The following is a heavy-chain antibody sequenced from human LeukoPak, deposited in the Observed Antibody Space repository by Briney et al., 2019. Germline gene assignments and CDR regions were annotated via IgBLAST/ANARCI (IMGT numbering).Heavy chain of an antibody. CDR1: GFTFSSYA. D-gene: IGHD2-15*01. Sequence: GGSLRLSCAASGFTFSSYAMSWVRQAPGKGLEWVSAISGSGGSTYYADSVKGRFTISRDNSKNTLYLQMNSLRAEDTAVYYCATDIVVVVVAATPRNNYWGQGTLVTVSS. J-gene: IGHJ4*02. V-gene: IGHV3-23*01. CDR2: ISGSGGST. CDR3: ATDIVVVVVAATPRNNY.